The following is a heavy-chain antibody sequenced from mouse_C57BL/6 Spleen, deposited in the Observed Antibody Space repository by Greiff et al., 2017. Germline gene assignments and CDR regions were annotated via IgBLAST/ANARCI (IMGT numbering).Heavy chain of an antibody. CDR2: IDPSDSET. D-gene: IGHD2-4*01. V-gene: IGHV1-52*01. Sequence: QVQLQQPGAELVRPGSSVKLSCKASGYTFTSYWMHWVKQRPIQGLEWIGNIDPSDSETHYNQKFKDKATLTVDKSSSTAYMQLSSLTSEDSAVYYCAREGSYDYDVRYVDYWGQGTTLTVSS. CDR1: GYTFTSYW. CDR3: AREGSYDYDVRYVDY. J-gene: IGHJ2*01.